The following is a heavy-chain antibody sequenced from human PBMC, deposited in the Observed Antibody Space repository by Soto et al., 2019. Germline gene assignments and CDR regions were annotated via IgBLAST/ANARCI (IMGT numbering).Heavy chain of an antibody. V-gene: IGHV3-30-3*01. D-gene: IGHD5-12*01. J-gene: IGHJ3*02. Sequence: GGSLRLSCAASGFTFSSYAMHWVRQAPGKGLEWVAVISYDGSNKYYADSVKGRFTISRDNSKNTLYLQMNSLRAEDTAVYYCARVSGYDAFETYAFDIWGQGTMVTVSS. CDR3: ARVSGYDAFETYAFDI. CDR2: ISYDGSNK. CDR1: GFTFSSYA.